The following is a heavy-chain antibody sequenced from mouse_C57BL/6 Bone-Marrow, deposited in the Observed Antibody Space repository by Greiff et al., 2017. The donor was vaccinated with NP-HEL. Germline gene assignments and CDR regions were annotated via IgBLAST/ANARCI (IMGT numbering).Heavy chain of an antibody. CDR3: ARQVYYDYDAWFAY. D-gene: IGHD2-4*01. CDR1: GFTFSSYT. J-gene: IGHJ3*01. CDR2: ISGGGGNT. Sequence: EVQVVESGGGLVKPGGSLKLSCAASGFTFSSYTMSWVRQTPEKRLEWVATISGGGGNTYYPDSVKGRFTISRDNAKNTLYLQMSSLRSEDTALYYCARQVYYDYDAWFAYWGQGTLVTVSA. V-gene: IGHV5-9*01.